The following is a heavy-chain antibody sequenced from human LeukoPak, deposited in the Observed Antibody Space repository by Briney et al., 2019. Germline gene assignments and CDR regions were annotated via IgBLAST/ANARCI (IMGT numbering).Heavy chain of an antibody. V-gene: IGHV4-34*01. CDR1: GVSFSGYY. Sequence: SETLSLTCAVYGVSFSGYYWSWIRQPPGKGLEWIGEINHSGSTYYNPSLKSRVTISVDSSKNQFSLKLTSVTAADTAEYYCAREEQQLGLDYWGQGTLVTVSS. CDR3: AREEQQLGLDY. CDR2: INHSGST. D-gene: IGHD6-13*01. J-gene: IGHJ4*02.